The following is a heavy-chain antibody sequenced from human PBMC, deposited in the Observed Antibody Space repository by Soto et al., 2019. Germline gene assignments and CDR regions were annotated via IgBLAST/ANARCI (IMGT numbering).Heavy chain of an antibody. CDR3: AREDRIHYYGMDV. Sequence: GASVKVSCKASGYTFTSYYIHWVRQAPGQGLEWLGVINPSGDSTTYAQKFLGRVTMTRDTSTSTVYMDLSSLRSEDAAVYYCAREDRIHYYGMDVWGQGTTVTVSS. V-gene: IGHV1-46*01. CDR2: INPSGDST. J-gene: IGHJ6*02. D-gene: IGHD2-15*01. CDR1: GYTFTSYY.